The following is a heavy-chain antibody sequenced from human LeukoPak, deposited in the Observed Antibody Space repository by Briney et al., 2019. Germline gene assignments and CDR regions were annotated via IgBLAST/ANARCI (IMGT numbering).Heavy chain of an antibody. D-gene: IGHD2-15*01. Sequence: PGGSLTLSCAASGFTLSNNYMSWVRQAPGKGLEWVSVIYSGGSTYYADSVKGRFTISRDNSKNTLYLQMNSLRGEDTAVYYCARDSGGWRAFDIWGQGTMVTVSS. CDR1: GFTLSNNY. CDR3: ARDSGGWRAFDI. V-gene: IGHV3-66*01. CDR2: IYSGGST. J-gene: IGHJ3*02.